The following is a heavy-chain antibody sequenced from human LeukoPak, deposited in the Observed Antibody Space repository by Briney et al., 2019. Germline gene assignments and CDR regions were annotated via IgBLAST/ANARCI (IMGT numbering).Heavy chain of an antibody. CDR2: IYYSGST. D-gene: IGHD3-3*01. Sequence: PSQTLSLTCTVSGGSISSGDYYWSWIRQPPGTGLEWIGYIYYSGSTYYNPSLKSRVTISVDTSKNQFSLKLSSVTAADTAVYYCARKVPYYDFWSGYYFDYWGLGTLVTVSS. CDR1: GGSISSGDYY. V-gene: IGHV4-30-4*01. CDR3: ARKVPYYDFWSGYYFDY. J-gene: IGHJ4*02.